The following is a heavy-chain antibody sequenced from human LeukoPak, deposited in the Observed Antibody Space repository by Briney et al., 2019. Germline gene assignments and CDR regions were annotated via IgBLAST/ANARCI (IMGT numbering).Heavy chain of an antibody. V-gene: IGHV3-33*06. CDR2: IYHDGSNE. J-gene: IGHJ4*02. CDR1: GFTFSNYG. D-gene: IGHD5-24*01. CDR3: AKDRIYNYGGGSDFDC. Sequence: GGSLRLSCAASGFTFSNYGMHWVRQAPGKGLEWVAVIYHDGSNEQYTDSVKGRFTISRDSSKNTLYLQMNSLRGEDTAVYYCAKDRIYNYGGGSDFDCWGQGTLVSVSS.